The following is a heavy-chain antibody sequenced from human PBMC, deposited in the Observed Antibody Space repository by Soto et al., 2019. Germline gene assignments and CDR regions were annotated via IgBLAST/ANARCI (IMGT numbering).Heavy chain of an antibody. CDR1: GFTFSSYA. CDR2: ISGSGGGT. D-gene: IGHD3-22*01. Sequence: EVQLLESGGGLVQPGGSLRFSCAASGFTFSSYALSWVRQPPGTGLEWVSTISGSGGGTWYADSGKGRFTISRDNTKNPLYLPMHSLRSEDTAVYYCAARGDSSGHDHYCYYWGQGTLV. CDR3: AARGDSSGHDHYCYY. J-gene: IGHJ4*02. V-gene: IGHV3-23*01.